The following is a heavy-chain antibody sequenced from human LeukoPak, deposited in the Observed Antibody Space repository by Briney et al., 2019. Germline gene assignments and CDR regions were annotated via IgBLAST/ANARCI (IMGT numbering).Heavy chain of an antibody. D-gene: IGHD3-3*01. CDR3: TRSLGVVIHGGMDV. Sequence: SETLSLTCTDSGGSISSYHWSWIRQPPGKGLEWIGHIYYTGSTNYNPSLKSRVTISLDTSKNQFSLKLSSVTAADTAVYYCTRSLGVVIHGGMDVWGEGTTVTVSS. CDR1: GGSISSYH. CDR2: IYYTGST. J-gene: IGHJ6*04. V-gene: IGHV4-59*01.